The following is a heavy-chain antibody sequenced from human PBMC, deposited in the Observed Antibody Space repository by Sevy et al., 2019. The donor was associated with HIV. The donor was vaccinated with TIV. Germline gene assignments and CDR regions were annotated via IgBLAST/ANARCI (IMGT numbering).Heavy chain of an antibody. D-gene: IGHD4-4*01. CDR3: ARTPLLSIPGTTDVYFDI. J-gene: IGHJ4*02. CDR1: GGTFSNYA. Sequence: ASVKVSRKASGGTFSNYALSWVRQAPGQGLEWMGGIIPIFGTTNFAQTCQGRVPITADESRSTAYMELSSLKPADTAVYYCARTPLLSIPGTTDVYFDIWGQGTLVTVSS. V-gene: IGHV1-69*13. CDR2: IIPIFGTT.